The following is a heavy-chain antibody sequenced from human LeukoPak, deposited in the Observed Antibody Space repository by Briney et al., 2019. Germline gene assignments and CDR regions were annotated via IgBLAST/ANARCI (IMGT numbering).Heavy chain of an antibody. CDR3: ARTRGYNYGYSDD. V-gene: IGHV3-48*01. Sequence: GGSLRLSCAASGFTFCIYNMNWVRQAPGKGLEWVSYISGGSTVIDYADSVRGRFTISRDNAKNSLYLQMNSLRGEDTAVYYCARTRGYNYGYSDDWGQGTLVTVSS. D-gene: IGHD5-18*01. CDR2: ISGGSTVI. J-gene: IGHJ4*02. CDR1: GFTFCIYN.